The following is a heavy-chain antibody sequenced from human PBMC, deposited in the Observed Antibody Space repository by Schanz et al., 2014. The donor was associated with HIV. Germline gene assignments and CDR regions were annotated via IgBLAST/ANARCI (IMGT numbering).Heavy chain of an antibody. Sequence: EVQLVETGGGLIQPGGSLRLSCAVSGFTISSNYMSWVRQAPGKGLEWVSDIRAAGDTYYGDSVKGRFTVSKDISQNTVYLQMNSLRVEDTAVYYCANSGYCTSGICYTRGNGMDVWGQGTTVTVSS. CDR3: ANSGYCTSGICYTRGNGMDV. D-gene: IGHD2-8*01. CDR1: GFTISSNY. J-gene: IGHJ6*02. CDR2: IRAAGDT. V-gene: IGHV3-53*02.